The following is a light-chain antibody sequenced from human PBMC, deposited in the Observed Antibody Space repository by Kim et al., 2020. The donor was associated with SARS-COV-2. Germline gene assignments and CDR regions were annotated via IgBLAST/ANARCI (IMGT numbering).Light chain of an antibody. J-gene: IGLJ2*01. CDR1: SSNIGNNY. Sequence: QSVLTQPPSVSAAPGQKVTISCSGSSSNIGNNYVSWYQQLPGTAPKILIYDNNKRPSGIPDRFSGSKSGTSATLVITGLQTGDEADYYCGTWDSSLSAGVFGGGTQLTVL. V-gene: IGLV1-51*01. CDR3: GTWDSSLSAGV. CDR2: DNN.